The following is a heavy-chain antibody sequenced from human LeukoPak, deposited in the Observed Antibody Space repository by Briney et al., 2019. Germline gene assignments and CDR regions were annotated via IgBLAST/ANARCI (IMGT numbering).Heavy chain of an antibody. V-gene: IGHV3-23*01. D-gene: IGHD3-22*01. J-gene: IGHJ3*02. Sequence: GGSLRLSCAASGFTFSSYAMSWVRQAPGKGLEWVSAISGSGGSTYYADSVKGRFTISRDNSKNMLYLQMNSLRAEDTAVYYCAKSLYYYDSSGYRAFDIWGQGTMVTVSS. CDR3: AKSLYYYDSSGYRAFDI. CDR2: ISGSGGST. CDR1: GFTFSSYA.